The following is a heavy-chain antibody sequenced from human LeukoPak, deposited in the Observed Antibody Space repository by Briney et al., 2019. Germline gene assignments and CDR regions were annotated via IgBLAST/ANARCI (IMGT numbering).Heavy chain of an antibody. V-gene: IGHV4-4*09. J-gene: IGHJ6*03. CDR2: IYSSGST. CDR1: GGSFSIYY. Sequence: SETLSLTCSVSGGSFSIYYWSWIRQPPGRGLEWIGYIYSSGSTNYNPSLKSRVTISVDTSKNQFSLILSSVTAADTAVYYCARQIDFYYYMDVWGKGTTLTVSS. CDR3: ARQIDFYYYMDV.